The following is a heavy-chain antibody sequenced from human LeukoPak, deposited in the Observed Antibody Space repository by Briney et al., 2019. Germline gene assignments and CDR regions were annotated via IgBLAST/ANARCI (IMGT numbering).Heavy chain of an antibody. J-gene: IGHJ5*02. V-gene: IGHV4-59*01. CDR3: ARAPTVTMGGNWFDP. D-gene: IGHD4-17*01. CDR1: GGSISSYY. Sequence: SETLSLTCTVSGGSISSYYWSWIRQPPGKGLEWIGYIYYSGSTNYNPSLKSRVTISVDTSKNQFSLNLSSVTAADTAVYYCARAPTVTMGGNWFDPWGQGTLVTVSS. CDR2: IYYSGST.